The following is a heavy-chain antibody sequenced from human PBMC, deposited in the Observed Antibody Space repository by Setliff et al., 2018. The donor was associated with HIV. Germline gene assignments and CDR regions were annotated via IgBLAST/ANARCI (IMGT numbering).Heavy chain of an antibody. J-gene: IGHJ3*02. V-gene: IGHV4-30-4*08. Sequence: PSETLSLTCTVSGASMSSGDYYWSWIRQPPGKGLEWIGYIYYSGNSYYNPSLKSRVTLSADTSKNQFSLKVNSVTAADTAVYYCAREVNIPVRGTTDDAFDIWGQGTMVTVSS. D-gene: IGHD3-10*01. CDR3: AREVNIPVRGTTDDAFDI. CDR1: GASMSSGDYY. CDR2: IYYSGNS.